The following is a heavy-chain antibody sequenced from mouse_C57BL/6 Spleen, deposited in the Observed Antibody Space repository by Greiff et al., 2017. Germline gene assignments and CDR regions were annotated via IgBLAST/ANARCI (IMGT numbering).Heavy chain of an antibody. J-gene: IGHJ3*01. V-gene: IGHV1-5*01. Sequence: EVQLQQSGTVLARPGASVKMSCKTSGYTFTSYWMHWVKQRPGQGLEWIGAIYPGNSDTSYNQKFKGKAKLTAVTSASTAYMELGSLTNEDSAVYYCTREDYGSSQAWFAYWGQGTLVTVSA. CDR2: IYPGNSDT. CDR3: TREDYGSSQAWFAY. D-gene: IGHD1-1*01. CDR1: GYTFTSYW.